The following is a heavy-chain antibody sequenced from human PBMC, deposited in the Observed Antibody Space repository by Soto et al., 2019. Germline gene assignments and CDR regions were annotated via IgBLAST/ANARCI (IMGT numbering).Heavy chain of an antibody. Sequence: SETLSLTCTVSGGSISSSSYYWGWIRQPPGKGLEWIGSIYYSGSTYYNTSLKSRVTISVDTSKNQFSLKLSSVTAADTAVYYCARNPVDYYDSSGYYWAELREFDYWGQGTLVTVSS. D-gene: IGHD3-22*01. V-gene: IGHV4-39*01. CDR1: GGSISSSSYY. CDR2: IYYSGST. J-gene: IGHJ4*02. CDR3: ARNPVDYYDSSGYYWAELREFDY.